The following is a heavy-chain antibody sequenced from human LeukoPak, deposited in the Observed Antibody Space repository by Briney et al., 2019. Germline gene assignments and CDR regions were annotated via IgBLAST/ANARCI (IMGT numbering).Heavy chain of an antibody. Sequence: GESLKISCKASGYSFTTFWIGWVRQVPGKGLEWMGIIYPRDSDTRYSPSFEGQVTISADKSTNSVYLQWSSLRASDTAMYYCARHLTSASGCCSLDQWGQGTLVTVSS. CDR3: ARHLTSASGCCSLDQ. CDR2: IYPRDSDT. CDR1: GYSFTTFW. D-gene: IGHD3-22*01. J-gene: IGHJ4*02. V-gene: IGHV5-51*01.